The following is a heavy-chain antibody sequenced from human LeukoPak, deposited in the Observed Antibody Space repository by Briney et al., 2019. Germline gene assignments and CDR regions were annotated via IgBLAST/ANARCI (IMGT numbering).Heavy chain of an antibody. Sequence: GGSLRLSCAASGFTFSSYAMSWVRQAPGKGLEWVSLIIGSSGDTLYADSVKGRFTISRDISKNRLYLQMNSLRAEDTALYYCAKGAYDYIEMGYFDDWGQGTLVTVSS. CDR3: AKGAYDYIEMGYFDD. D-gene: IGHD5-12*01. V-gene: IGHV3-23*01. CDR1: GFTFSSYA. CDR2: IIGSSGDT. J-gene: IGHJ4*02.